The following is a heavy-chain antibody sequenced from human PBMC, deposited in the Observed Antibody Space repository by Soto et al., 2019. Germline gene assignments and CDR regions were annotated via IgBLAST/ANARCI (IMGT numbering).Heavy chain of an antibody. V-gene: IGHV1-18*01. D-gene: IGHD3-16*01. CDR1: GYIFTNYG. Sequence: QVQLVQSGVEVKKPGASVKVSCKAMGYIFTNYGLSWVRQAPGEGPEWLGWISAYNGHTKYAPKVQDRVTLTTDTSATTAYLELGSLRSDDAAVYYCVGGDGGYLDHWGQGTLVLVSS. CDR2: ISAYNGHT. CDR3: VGGDGGYLDH. J-gene: IGHJ4*02.